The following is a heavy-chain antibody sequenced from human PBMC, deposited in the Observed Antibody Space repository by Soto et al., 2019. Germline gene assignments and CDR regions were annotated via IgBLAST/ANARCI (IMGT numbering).Heavy chain of an antibody. CDR2: LIPVFGSP. CDR3: TRVLGYTFEPGKARYYAMDV. D-gene: IGHD5-18*01. Sequence: QVQLVQSGAEVKKPGSSVTVSCKTSGGTFSKDAISWVRQAPGQGLEGMGLLIPVFGSPIYAQKVQGRIRITADETTSTAFMDLSSLRSEDTAVYYCTRVLGYTFEPGKARYYAMDVWGQGTTVSVSS. J-gene: IGHJ6*02. V-gene: IGHV1-69*01. CDR1: GGTFSKDA.